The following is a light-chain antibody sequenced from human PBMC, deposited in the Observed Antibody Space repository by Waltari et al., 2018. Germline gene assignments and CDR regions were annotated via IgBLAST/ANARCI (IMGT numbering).Light chain of an antibody. Sequence: QSVLTQPPSVSGAPGQWVTISCSGSSSNIGADYDVHWYQQIPGTAPNLLVYGNTNRPSGVPDRFSGSTSGASASLAITGLQAEDEADYYCQSYDRSLSAVVFGGGTKLTVL. J-gene: IGLJ2*01. V-gene: IGLV1-40*01. CDR1: SSNIGADYD. CDR3: QSYDRSLSAVV. CDR2: GNT.